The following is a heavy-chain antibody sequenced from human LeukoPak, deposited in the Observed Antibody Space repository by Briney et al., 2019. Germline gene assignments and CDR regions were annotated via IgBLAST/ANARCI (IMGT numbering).Heavy chain of an antibody. Sequence: GGSLRLSCAASGFTFSRYGMHWVRQAPGKGLEWVAVISYDGSDKNYSDSVKGRFTVSRDNPKNTLYLQMNSLRAEDTAVYHCAKEDCSGGSCYWGKGTTVTVSS. J-gene: IGHJ6*04. CDR3: AKEDCSGGSCY. CDR1: GFTFSRYG. CDR2: ISYDGSDK. D-gene: IGHD2-15*01. V-gene: IGHV3-30*18.